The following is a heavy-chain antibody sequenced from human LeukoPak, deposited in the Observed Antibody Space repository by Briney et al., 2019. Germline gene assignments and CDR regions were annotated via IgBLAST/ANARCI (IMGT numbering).Heavy chain of an antibody. J-gene: IGHJ4*02. D-gene: IGHD6-19*01. V-gene: IGHV4-34*01. Sequence: PSETLSLTCAVYGGSFSGYYWSWIRQPPGKGLEWIGEINHSGSTNYNPSLKSRVTISVDTSKNQFSLKLSSVTAADTAVYYCARGTTRIAVAGTNYFDYWGQGTLVTVSS. CDR2: INHSGST. CDR3: ARGTTRIAVAGTNYFDY. CDR1: GGSFSGYY.